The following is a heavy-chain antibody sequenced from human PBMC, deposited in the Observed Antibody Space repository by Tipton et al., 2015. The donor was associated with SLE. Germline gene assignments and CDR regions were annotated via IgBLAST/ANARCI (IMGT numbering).Heavy chain of an antibody. CDR1: GEALSSDY. CDR2: INHSGNT. J-gene: IGHJ4*02. V-gene: IGHV4-59*01. Sequence: GEALSSDYWSWIRQPPGKGLEWIGYINHSGNTNYNPSLKRRVTISVDTSKNQFSLKLSSVTPADTAVYYCARDTNWGLDYWGQGTLVTVSS. CDR3: ARDTNWGLDY. D-gene: IGHD3-16*01.